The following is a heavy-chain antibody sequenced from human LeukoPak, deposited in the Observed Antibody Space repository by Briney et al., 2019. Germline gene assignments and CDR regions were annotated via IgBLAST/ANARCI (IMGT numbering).Heavy chain of an antibody. CDR2: ISWNSVSI. CDR1: GFTFDDYA. Sequence: GGSLRLSCAASGFTFDDYAMHWVRQAPGKGLEWVSGISWNSVSIGYADSVKGRFTISRDNAKNSLYLQMNSLRAEDTALYYCAKEDDAFDIWGQGTMVTVSS. J-gene: IGHJ3*02. CDR3: AKEDDAFDI. V-gene: IGHV3-9*01.